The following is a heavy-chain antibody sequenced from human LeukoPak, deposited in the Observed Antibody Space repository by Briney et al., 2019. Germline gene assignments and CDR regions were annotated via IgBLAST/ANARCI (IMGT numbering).Heavy chain of an antibody. J-gene: IGHJ4*02. V-gene: IGHV3-33*01. D-gene: IGHD3-10*01. CDR3: ARDGLYYYGSGSYQNY. Sequence: PGGSLRLSCAASGFTFSSYGMHWVRQAPGKGLEWVAVIWYDGSNKYYADSVKGRFTISRDNSKNTLYLQMNSLRAEDTAVYYCARDGLYYYGSGSYQNYWGQGTLVTVSS. CDR2: IWYDGSNK. CDR1: GFTFSSYG.